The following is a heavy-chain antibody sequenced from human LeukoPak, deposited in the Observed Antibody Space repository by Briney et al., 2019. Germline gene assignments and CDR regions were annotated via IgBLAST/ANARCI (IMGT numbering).Heavy chain of an antibody. J-gene: IGHJ4*02. D-gene: IGHD2-21*02. V-gene: IGHV3-23*01. CDR3: AKGDCGRDCYYGINY. CDR1: GFTFDNYV. Sequence: PGGSLRLSCAASGFTFDNYVMNWVRQAPGKGLEWVSGISGSGGRTYYAVSVKGRFTISRDNSKNTVYLQMNSLRAEDTAVYYCAKGDCGRDCYYGINYWGQGSLVTVSS. CDR2: ISGSGGRT.